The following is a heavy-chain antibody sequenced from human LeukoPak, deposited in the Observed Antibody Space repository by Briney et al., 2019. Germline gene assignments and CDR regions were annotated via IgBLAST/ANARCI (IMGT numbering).Heavy chain of an antibody. J-gene: IGHJ4*02. CDR3: ARSSEGDYVGYFDY. V-gene: IGHV4-59*01. CDR2: IYYSGST. Sequence: SETLSLTCTVSGGSISSYYWSWIRQPPGKGLEWIGYIYYSGSTNYNPSLKSRVTISVDTSKNQFSLKLSSVTAADTAVYYCARSSEGDYVGYFDYWGQGTLVTVSS. D-gene: IGHD4-17*01. CDR1: GGSISSYY.